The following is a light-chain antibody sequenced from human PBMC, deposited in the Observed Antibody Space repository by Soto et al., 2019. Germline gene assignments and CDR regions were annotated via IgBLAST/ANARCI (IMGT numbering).Light chain of an antibody. CDR2: DVR. CDR3: SSYTTSSTLYV. V-gene: IGLV2-14*02. Sequence: QSVLTQPASVSGSPGQSITISCTGTSSDFGSYNLVSWYQQHPGKAPKLMIYDVRNRPSGISNRFSGSKSGNTASLTISGFQAEDEADYYCSSYTTSSTLYVFGTGTKVTVL. CDR1: SSDFGSYNL. J-gene: IGLJ1*01.